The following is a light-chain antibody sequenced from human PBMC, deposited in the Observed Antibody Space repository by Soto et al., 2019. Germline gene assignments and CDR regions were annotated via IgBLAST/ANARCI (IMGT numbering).Light chain of an antibody. J-gene: IGLJ1*01. Sequence: QSVLTQPASVSGSPGQSITISCTGTSSEVGSYNYVSWYQQHPGKAPKLMIYEVSDPPSGISSRFSGSKSGSTASLTISGLQTEHEADYYCSSSTSSSTLFGTGTKVTVL. CDR1: SSEVGSYNY. V-gene: IGLV2-14*01. CDR3: SSSTSSSTL. CDR2: EVS.